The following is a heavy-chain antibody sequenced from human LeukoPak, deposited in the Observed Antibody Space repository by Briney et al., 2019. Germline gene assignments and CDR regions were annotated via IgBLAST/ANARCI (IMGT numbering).Heavy chain of an antibody. Sequence: ASVKVSCKASGYTFTSYGISWVRQAPGQGLEWMGWISAYNGNTNYAQKLQGRVTMTIDTSTSTAYMELRSLRSDDTAVYYCARDWSLYYDFWSGYGPAYYYYYGMDVWGQGTTVTVSS. J-gene: IGHJ6*02. D-gene: IGHD3-3*01. CDR2: ISAYNGNT. CDR3: ARDWSLYYDFWSGYGPAYYYYYGMDV. CDR1: GYTFTSYG. V-gene: IGHV1-18*01.